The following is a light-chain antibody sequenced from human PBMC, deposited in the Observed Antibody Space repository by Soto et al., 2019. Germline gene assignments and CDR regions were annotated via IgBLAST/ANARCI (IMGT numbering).Light chain of an antibody. CDR1: QSLVYVNGDTS. Sequence: DVVMTQSPPSLSVTRGQSASISCRSSQSLVYVNGDTSLNWFQQRPGQSPRRLIYEVSKRDSGVPDRFSGSGSGTDFTLKINRVETEDVGTYSCMQGSHWPYSFGQGTKLEIK. V-gene: IGKV2-30*01. CDR2: EVS. J-gene: IGKJ2*01. CDR3: MQGSHWPYS.